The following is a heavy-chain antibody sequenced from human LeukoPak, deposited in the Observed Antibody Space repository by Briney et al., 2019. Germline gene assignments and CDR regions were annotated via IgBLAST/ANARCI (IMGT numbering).Heavy chain of an antibody. V-gene: IGHV1-2*04. D-gene: IGHD6-13*01. CDR2: INPNSGGT. CDR3: ARDWVAAAGPYYYYYGMDV. CDR1: GYTFTGYY. Sequence: ASVKVSCKASGYTFTGYYMHWVRQAPGQGLEWMGWINPNSGGTNYAQKFRGWVTMTRDTSISTAYMELSRLRSDDTAVYYCARDWVAAAGPYYYYYGMDVWGQGTTVTVSS. J-gene: IGHJ6*02.